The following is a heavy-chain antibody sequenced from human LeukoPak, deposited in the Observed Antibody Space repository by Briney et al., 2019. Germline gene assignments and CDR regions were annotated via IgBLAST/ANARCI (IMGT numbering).Heavy chain of an antibody. CDR2: IKEDGSAT. CDR1: GFTFSTYW. J-gene: IGHJ4*02. D-gene: IGHD3-16*02. CDR3: ARSYRYFDY. Sequence: GGSLRLSCAASGFTFSTYWMTWVRQAPGKGPEWVANIKEDGSATYYVDSVKGRFTISRDNAKNSLYLQMNSLRDEDTAVYYCARSYRYFDYWGQGTLVTISS. V-gene: IGHV3-7*02.